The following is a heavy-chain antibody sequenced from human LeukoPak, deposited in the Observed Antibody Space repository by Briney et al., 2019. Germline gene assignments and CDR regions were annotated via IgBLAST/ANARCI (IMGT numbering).Heavy chain of an antibody. J-gene: IGHJ4*02. CDR1: GYTFTSCY. D-gene: IGHD3-10*01. Sequence: ASVKVSCKASGYTFTSCYMHWVRQAPGQGLEWMGIINSSGGSTSYAQKFQGRVTMTRDTSTSTVYMELSSLRSEDTAVYYCARGRASMVRGVNFDYWGQGTLVTVSS. CDR3: ARGRASMVRGVNFDY. CDR2: INSSGGST. V-gene: IGHV1-46*01.